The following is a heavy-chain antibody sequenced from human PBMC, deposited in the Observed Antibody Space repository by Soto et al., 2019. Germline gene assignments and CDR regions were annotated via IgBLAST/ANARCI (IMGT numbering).Heavy chain of an antibody. J-gene: IGHJ4*02. V-gene: IGHV3-33*06. CDR2: IWYDGSSK. D-gene: IGHD2-21*02. Sequence: QVQLVESGGGVVQPGRALRLSCAASGFTLSSYGMHWVRQAPGKGLEWVGVIWYDGSSKYYADSVKGRFTISRDNSKNTVYLQMTSLRVDDTAVYYCTKGDTCDPFHFWGQGTLVTVSS. CDR3: TKGDTCDPFHF. CDR1: GFTLSSYG.